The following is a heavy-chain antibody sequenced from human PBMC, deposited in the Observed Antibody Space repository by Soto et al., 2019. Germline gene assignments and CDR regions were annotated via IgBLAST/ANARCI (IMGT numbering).Heavy chain of an antibody. V-gene: IGHV3-30-3*01. D-gene: IGHD1-26*01. Sequence: VGSLRLSCAASGFTFSSYAMHWVRQAPGKGLEWVAVISYDGSNKYYADSVKGRFTISRDNSKNTLYLQMNSLRAEDTAVYYCAREDSGSSSKVLRPPIWGQGTMVTVSS. CDR2: ISYDGSNK. CDR1: GFTFSSYA. CDR3: AREDSGSSSKVLRPPI. J-gene: IGHJ3*02.